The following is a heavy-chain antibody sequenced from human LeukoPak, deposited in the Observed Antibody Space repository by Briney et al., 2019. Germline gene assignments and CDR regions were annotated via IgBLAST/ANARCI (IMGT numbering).Heavy chain of an antibody. CDR1: GFSFSGHW. D-gene: IGHD3-10*01. V-gene: IGHV3-7*05. CDR3: ARGSITMVRGVPWLYYYYGMDV. Sequence: PGGSLRLSCAASGFSFSGHWMNWVRQPPGKGLEWVANIKQDGSEKYYVDSVKGRFTISRDNAQNSLYLQMNSLRAEDTAVYYCARGSITMVRGVPWLYYYYGMDVWGQGTTVTVSS. CDR2: IKQDGSEK. J-gene: IGHJ6*02.